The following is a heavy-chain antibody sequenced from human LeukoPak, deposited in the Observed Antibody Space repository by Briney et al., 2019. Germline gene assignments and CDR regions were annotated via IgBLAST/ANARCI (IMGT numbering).Heavy chain of an antibody. J-gene: IGHJ4*02. D-gene: IGHD1-14*01. Sequence: PGGSLRLSCAASGFTFSSYAMHWVRQAPGKGLEWVAVISYDGSNKYYADSVKGRFTISRDNSKNTLYLQMNSLRAEDTAVYYCAYGFGMAFDYWGQGTLVTVSS. CDR1: GFTFSSYA. CDR3: AYGFGMAFDY. V-gene: IGHV3-30*04. CDR2: ISYDGSNK.